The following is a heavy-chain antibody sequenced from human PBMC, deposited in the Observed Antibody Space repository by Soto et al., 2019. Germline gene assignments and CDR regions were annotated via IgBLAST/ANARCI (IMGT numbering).Heavy chain of an antibody. Sequence: EVELVESGGGLVQAGGSLRVSCGVSGFTSSDHYMDWVRQAPGKGLEWVGRTANKRSRYTTEYAASVKGRFIISRDDSKSSVYLQMTSLKIEETTVYYCARAGFGHGLDVWGQGTMVTVSS. J-gene: IGHJ6*02. V-gene: IGHV3-72*01. CDR2: TANKRSRYTT. D-gene: IGHD3-16*01. CDR1: GFTSSDHY. CDR3: ARAGFGHGLDV.